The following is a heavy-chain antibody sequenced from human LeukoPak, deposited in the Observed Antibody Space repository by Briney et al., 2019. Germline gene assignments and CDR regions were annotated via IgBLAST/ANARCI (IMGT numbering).Heavy chain of an antibody. CDR2: ISYDGSNK. CDR1: GFTFSSYG. CDR3: AKDGGDYPHYFDY. D-gene: IGHD4-17*01. Sequence: PGGSLRLSCAASGFTFSSYGMHWVRQAPGKGLEWEAVISYDGSNKYYADSVKGRFTISRDNSKNTLYLQMNSLRAEDTAVYYCAKDGGDYPHYFDYWGQGTLVTVSS. V-gene: IGHV3-30*18. J-gene: IGHJ4*02.